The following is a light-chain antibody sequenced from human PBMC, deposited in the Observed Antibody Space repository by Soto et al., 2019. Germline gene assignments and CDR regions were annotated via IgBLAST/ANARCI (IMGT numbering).Light chain of an antibody. Sequence: DIHMTESPSTLSASVGDRVTITCRASQSISTWLAWYQQKKGKAPNILIFDASSLESGVPSRFRGSGSGTEFTLTINRLQPEDFETYYCQQLHSYPFTFGQGTRLEIK. J-gene: IGKJ5*01. V-gene: IGKV1-5*01. CDR3: QQLHSYPFT. CDR2: DAS. CDR1: QSISTW.